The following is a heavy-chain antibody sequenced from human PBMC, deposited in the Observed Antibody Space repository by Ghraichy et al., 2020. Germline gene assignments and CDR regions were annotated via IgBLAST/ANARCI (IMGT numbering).Heavy chain of an antibody. CDR2: IDPNTGDT. D-gene: IGHD6-19*01. J-gene: IGHJ6*02. CDR3: ARAGNLQYYGMDV. V-gene: IGHV1-2*04. Sequence: ASVKVSCKASGGTFSSYAISWVRQAPGQGLEWMGRIDPNTGDTYYAQKFQVSVSLTRDTSIRTAYMELRRLTSDDTAVYYCARAGNLQYYGMDVWGQGTTVTVSS. CDR1: GGTFSSYA.